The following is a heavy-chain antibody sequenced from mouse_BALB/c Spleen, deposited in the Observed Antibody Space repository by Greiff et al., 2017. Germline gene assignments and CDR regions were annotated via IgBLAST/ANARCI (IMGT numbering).Heavy chain of an antibody. V-gene: IGHV1-12*01. J-gene: IGHJ2*01. CDR1: GYTFTSYN. CDR2: IYPGNGDT. D-gene: IGHD1-1*01. CDR3: ASLRGGHFDY. Sequence: QVQLQQPGAELVKPGASVKMSCKASGYTFTSYNMHWVKQTPGQGLEWIGAIYPGNGDTSYNQKFKGKATLTADKSSSTAYMQLSSLTSEDSAVYYCASLRGGHFDYWGQGTTLTVSS.